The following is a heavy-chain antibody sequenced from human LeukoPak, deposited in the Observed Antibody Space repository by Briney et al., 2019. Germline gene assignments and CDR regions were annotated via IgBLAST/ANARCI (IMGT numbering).Heavy chain of an antibody. J-gene: IGHJ5*02. CDR3: ARSWPDKWPNNWFDP. CDR2: IYSGGST. CDR1: GFTVSSNY. Sequence: WGSLRLSCAASGFTVSSNYMSWIRQAPGKGLEWVSVIYSGGSTYYADSVKGRFTISRDNSKNTLYLKMNCLSAADTAVYYGARSWPDKWPNNWFDPWGQGTLVTVSS. V-gene: IGHV3-53*05. D-gene: IGHD5-12*01.